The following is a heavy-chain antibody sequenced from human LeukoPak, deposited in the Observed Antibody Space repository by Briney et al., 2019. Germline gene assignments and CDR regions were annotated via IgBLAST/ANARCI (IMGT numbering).Heavy chain of an antibody. CDR1: GFTFTNSW. V-gene: IGHV3-7*01. D-gene: IGHD1-26*01. CDR3: ARDTDGSLDY. Sequence: PGGSLRLSCAASGFTFTNSWMAWVRQAPGKGLEWVANIKQVGSTKHYVDSLKGRLTISRDNPKNSLYLQMNSLRADDTAVYYCARDTDGSLDYWGQGILVTVAS. J-gene: IGHJ4*02. CDR2: IKQVGSTK.